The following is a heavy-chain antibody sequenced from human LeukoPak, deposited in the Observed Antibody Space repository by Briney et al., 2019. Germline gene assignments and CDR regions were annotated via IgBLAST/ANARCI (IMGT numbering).Heavy chain of an antibody. CDR1: GYTFTNYG. Sequence: ASVKVSCKASGYTFTNYGITWVRQAPGQGLEWMGWISTYNGNTNYAQKLQGRVTMTTDTSTSTAYVELRSLRSDDTAVYYCARGPYCSGGTCYSQILDHWGQGTLVTVSS. CDR3: ARGPYCSGGTCYSQILDH. V-gene: IGHV1-18*01. CDR2: ISTYNGNT. J-gene: IGHJ4*02. D-gene: IGHD2-15*01.